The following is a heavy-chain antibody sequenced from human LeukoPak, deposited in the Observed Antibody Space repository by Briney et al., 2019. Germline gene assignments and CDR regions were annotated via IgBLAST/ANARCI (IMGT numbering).Heavy chain of an antibody. CDR3: ARGLIITGTPLFDY. Sequence: ASVKVSCKASGYTFTSYAMNWVRQATGRGLEWMGWMNPNSGNTGYAQKFQGRVTITRNTSISTAYMELSSLRSEDTAVYYCARGLIITGTPLFDYWGQGTLVTVSS. D-gene: IGHD1-20*01. CDR2: MNPNSGNT. J-gene: IGHJ4*02. CDR1: GYTFTSYA. V-gene: IGHV1-8*03.